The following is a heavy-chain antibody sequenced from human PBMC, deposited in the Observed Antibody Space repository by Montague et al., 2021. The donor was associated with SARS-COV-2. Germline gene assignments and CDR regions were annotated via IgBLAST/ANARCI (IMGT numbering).Heavy chain of an antibody. CDR2: IYYHRDSQ. CDR1: GFTFTNYG. J-gene: IGHJ6*02. D-gene: IGHD3-10*01. V-gene: IGHV3-33*03. CDR3: CKVTQYSVSWFGPFRDRLDV. Sequence: SLRLSCAASGFTFTNYGMRWVRQAPGKGLEWVSFIYYHRDSQDYPESLKGRFTISRDNSNNALDLQINEVRFEDTAIYYWCKVTQYSVSWFGPFRDRLDVWGQGTSVIVS.